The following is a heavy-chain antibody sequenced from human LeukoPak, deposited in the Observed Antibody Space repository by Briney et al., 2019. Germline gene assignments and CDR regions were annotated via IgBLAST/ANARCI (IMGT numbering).Heavy chain of an antibody. V-gene: IGHV1-69*13. J-gene: IGHJ6*03. CDR3: ARDRGIAAAGKYYYYMDV. CDR2: IIPIFGTA. CDR1: GGTFSSYA. D-gene: IGHD6-13*01. Sequence: GASVKVSCKASGGTFSSYAISWVRQALGQGLEWMGGIIPIFGTANYAQKFQGRVTITADESTSTAYMELSSLRSEDTAVYYCARDRGIAAAGKYYYYMDVWGKGTTVTISS.